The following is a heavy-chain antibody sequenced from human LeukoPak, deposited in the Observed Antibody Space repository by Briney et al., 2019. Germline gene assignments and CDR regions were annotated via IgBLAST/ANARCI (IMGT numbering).Heavy chain of an antibody. CDR2: IYWNDDK. D-gene: IGHD3-22*01. V-gene: IGHV2-5*01. J-gene: IGHJ4*02. CDR3: AHGGGTNYYDSSGYFDY. Sequence: SGPTLVNPTQTLTLTCTFSGFSLSTRGVGVGWIRQPPGKALEWLALIYWNDDKRYSPSLKSRLTITKDTSKNQVVHTMTNMDPVDTATYYCAHGGGTNYYDSSGYFDYWGQGTLVTVSS. CDR1: GFSLSTRGVG.